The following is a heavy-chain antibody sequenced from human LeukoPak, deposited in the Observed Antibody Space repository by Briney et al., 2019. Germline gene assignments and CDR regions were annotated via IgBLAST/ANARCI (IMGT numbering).Heavy chain of an antibody. V-gene: IGHV4-4*07. CDR1: GGSISSYY. J-gene: IGHJ5*02. Sequence: SETLSLTCTVSGGSISSYYWSWIRQPAGKGLEWIGRIYTSGSTNYNPSLKSRVTISVDTSKNQFSLKLTSVTVADTAVYFCARGGYYGSGNDFRFDPWGQGTLVTVSS. CDR3: ARGGYYGSGNDFRFDP. D-gene: IGHD3-10*01. CDR2: IYTSGST.